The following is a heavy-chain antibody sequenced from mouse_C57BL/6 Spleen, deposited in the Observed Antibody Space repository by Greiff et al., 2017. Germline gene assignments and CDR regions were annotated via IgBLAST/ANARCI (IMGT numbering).Heavy chain of an antibody. J-gene: IGHJ2*01. Sequence: QVQLQQPGAELVKPGASVKLSCKASGYTFTSYWMQWVKQRPGQGLEWIGEIDPSDSYTNYNQKFKGKATLTVDTSSSTAYMQLSSLTSEDSAVYYCAREGYYGYFDYWGQGTTLTVSS. V-gene: IGHV1-50*01. D-gene: IGHD1-1*02. CDR2: IDPSDSYT. CDR3: AREGYYGYFDY. CDR1: GYTFTSYW.